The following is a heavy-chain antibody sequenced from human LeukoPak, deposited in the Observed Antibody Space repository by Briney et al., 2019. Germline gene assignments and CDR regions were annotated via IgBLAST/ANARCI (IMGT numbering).Heavy chain of an antibody. CDR3: ARVRTYYDSSGYLNY. CDR1: GYTFTSYY. D-gene: IGHD3-22*01. V-gene: IGHV1-2*02. CDR2: INPNSGGT. J-gene: IGHJ4*02. Sequence: ASVKVSCKASGYTFTSYYMHWVRQAPGQGLEWMGWINPNSGGTNYAQKFQGRVTMTRDTSISTAYMELSRLRSDDTAVYYCARVRTYYDSSGYLNYWGQGTLVTVSS.